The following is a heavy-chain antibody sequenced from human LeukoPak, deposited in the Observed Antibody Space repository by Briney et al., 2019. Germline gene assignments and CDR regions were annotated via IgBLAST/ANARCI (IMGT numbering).Heavy chain of an antibody. CDR1: GGSIIGDY. D-gene: IGHD1-7*01. CDR2: IYSSGTT. V-gene: IGHV4-4*07. CDR3: ARGITGSTGFDY. Sequence: SETLSLTCTVSGGSIIGDYWSWIRQPAGKGLEWIGRIYSSGTTTYNPSLKSRVTMSVDTSNNQFSLKLSSVTAAGTAVYYCARGITGSTGFDYWGQGTPVAVSS. J-gene: IGHJ4*02.